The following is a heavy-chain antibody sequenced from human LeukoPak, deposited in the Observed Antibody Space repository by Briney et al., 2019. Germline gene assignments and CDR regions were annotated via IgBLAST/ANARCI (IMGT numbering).Heavy chain of an antibody. CDR2: IKQDGSEK. CDR1: GFTVSSNY. D-gene: IGHD3-10*01. J-gene: IGHJ4*02. CDR3: ARDSGIPAANMSGVTMVRGVSVY. V-gene: IGHV3-7*05. Sequence: AGGSLRLSCAASGFTVSSNYMSWVRQAPGKGLEWVANIKQDGSEKYYVDSVKGRFTISRDNAKNSLYLQMNSLRAEDTAVYYCARDSGIPAANMSGVTMVRGVSVYWGQGTLVTVSS.